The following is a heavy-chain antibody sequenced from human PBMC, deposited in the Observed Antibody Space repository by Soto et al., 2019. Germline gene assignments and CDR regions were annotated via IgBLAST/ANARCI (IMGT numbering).Heavy chain of an antibody. Sequence: QITLKESGPTLVKPTQPLTLTCTFSGFSLSTRAVAVGWFRQPPGKALEWLALIYWDEDKWYSPSLKSRLTITDDTSKNQVVLTMTNMDTVDTATYYCAHRPRGYAYYFDYWGQGTLVTVTS. CDR3: AHRPRGYAYYFDY. V-gene: IGHV2-5*02. CDR2: IYWDEDK. CDR1: GFSLSTRAVA. J-gene: IGHJ4*02. D-gene: IGHD5-12*01.